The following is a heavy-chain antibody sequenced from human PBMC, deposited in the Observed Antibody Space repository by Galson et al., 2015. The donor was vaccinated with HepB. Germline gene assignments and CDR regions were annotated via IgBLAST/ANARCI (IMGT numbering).Heavy chain of an antibody. CDR1: GDSITNPNW. J-gene: IGHJ5*02. CDR3: ARARRGCSNNNCYLDP. V-gene: IGHV4/OR15-8*01. Sequence: SETLSLTCAVSGDSITNPNWWNWVRQSPGKGLEWIGEISHSGKANYNPSLESRITISLDTSNNQFSLKVTSVTAADTAVYYCARARRGCSNNNCYLDPWGQGTLVTVSS. CDR2: ISHSGKA. D-gene: IGHD2-2*01.